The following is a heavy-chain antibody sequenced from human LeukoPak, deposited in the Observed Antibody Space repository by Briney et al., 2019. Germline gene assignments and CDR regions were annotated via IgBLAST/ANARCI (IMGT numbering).Heavy chain of an antibody. Sequence: ASVKVSCKASGYTFTSYAMHWVRQAPGQRLEWMGWINAGNGNTKYSQKFQGRVTITRDTSASTAYMELSSLRFEDTAVYYCARGADYDFWSGYYTSFNNWFDPWGQGTLVTVSS. D-gene: IGHD3-3*01. CDR1: GYTFTSYA. CDR3: ARGADYDFWSGYYTSFNNWFDP. CDR2: INAGNGNT. V-gene: IGHV1-3*01. J-gene: IGHJ5*02.